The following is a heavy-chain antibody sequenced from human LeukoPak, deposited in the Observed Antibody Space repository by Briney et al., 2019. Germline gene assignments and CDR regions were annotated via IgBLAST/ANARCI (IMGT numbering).Heavy chain of an antibody. Sequence: SETLSLACAVYGGSFSGYYWSWIRQPPGKGLEWIGEINHSGSTNYDPSLKSRVTISADTSKNQFSLKLSSVTAADTAVYYCARGLDYYGSGSYFPYFDYWGQGTLVTVSS. CDR1: GGSFSGYY. CDR2: INHSGST. D-gene: IGHD3-10*01. V-gene: IGHV4-34*01. J-gene: IGHJ4*02. CDR3: ARGLDYYGSGSYFPYFDY.